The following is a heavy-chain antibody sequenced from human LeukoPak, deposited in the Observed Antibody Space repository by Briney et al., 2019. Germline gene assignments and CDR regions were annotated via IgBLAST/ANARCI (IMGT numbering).Heavy chain of an antibody. V-gene: IGHV1-69*04. J-gene: IGHJ4*02. D-gene: IGHD4-17*01. Sequence: GASVKVSCKASGGTFSSYAISWVRQAPGQGLEWMGRIIPILGIANYAQKFQGRVTITADKSTSTAYMELSSLRSEDTAVYYCARRFPAPSVTTYYFDYWGQGTLVTVSS. CDR3: ARRFPAPSVTTYYFDY. CDR2: IIPILGIA. CDR1: GGTFSSYA.